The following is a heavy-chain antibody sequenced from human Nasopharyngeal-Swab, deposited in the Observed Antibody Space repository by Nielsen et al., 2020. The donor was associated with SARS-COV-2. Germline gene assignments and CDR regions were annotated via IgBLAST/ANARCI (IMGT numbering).Heavy chain of an antibody. CDR3: ARELSNTPKYNWFDP. J-gene: IGHJ5*02. Sequence: SETLSLTCTVSGYSISSGYYWAWIRQPPGKGLEWIGSIYHGGSTYYTPSLESRVTISVDTSNNHFPLKLTSVTAADTAVYYCARELSNTPKYNWFDPWGQGTLVTVSS. V-gene: IGHV4-38-2*02. CDR1: GYSISSGYY. CDR2: IYHGGST. D-gene: IGHD5-18*01.